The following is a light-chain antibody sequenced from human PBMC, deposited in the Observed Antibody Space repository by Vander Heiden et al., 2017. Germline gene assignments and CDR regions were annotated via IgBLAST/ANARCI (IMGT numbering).Light chain of an antibody. Sequence: QSVLTQPPSASGTPGQSVPPSCPGSSSNIGSNYVYWYQHFPGTATKLLIYRNNQRPSGIPDRFSGSKSGTSASLAISGLRSEDEADYYCATWDGSLSGVVFGGGTKLTVL. CDR1: SSNIGSNY. CDR3: ATWDGSLSGVV. V-gene: IGLV1-47*01. J-gene: IGLJ2*01. CDR2: RNN.